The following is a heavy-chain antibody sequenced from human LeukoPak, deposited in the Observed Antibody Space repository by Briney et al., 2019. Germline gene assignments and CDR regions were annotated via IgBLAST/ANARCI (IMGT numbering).Heavy chain of an antibody. V-gene: IGHV3-72*01. J-gene: IGHJ4*02. CDR1: GFTSSAHY. D-gene: IGHD3-3*01. CDR2: IREKVNSYTT. Sequence: GGSLRLSCAASGFTSSAHYMDWVRQAPGKGLEWVGRIREKVNSYTTVYAASVKGRFTISRDDSTNSVFLQMNSLKTEDTAVYYCAKAFCSEKQCTLDSWGQGTLVSVSS. CDR3: AKAFCSEKQCTLDS.